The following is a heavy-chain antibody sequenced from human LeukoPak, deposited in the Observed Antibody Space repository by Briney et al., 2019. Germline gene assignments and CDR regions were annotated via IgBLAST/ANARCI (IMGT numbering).Heavy chain of an antibody. CDR1: DGSINSYY. CDR2: IYYNGNT. J-gene: IGHJ6*02. D-gene: IGHD1-26*01. V-gene: IGHV4-59*01. CDR3: ARGRSNYYGMDV. Sequence: PSETLSLTCSVSDGSINSYYWNWIRRPPGKGLEWIGYIYYNGNTNYSPSLKSRVTMSVDTSKNLFSLKVSSVTAAGTAVYYCARGRSNYYGMDVWGQGTTVTVSS.